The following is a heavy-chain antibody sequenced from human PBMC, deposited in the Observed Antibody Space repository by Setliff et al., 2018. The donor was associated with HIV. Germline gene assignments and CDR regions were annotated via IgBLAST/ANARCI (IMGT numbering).Heavy chain of an antibody. CDR1: GFTFSSYG. Sequence: PGGSLRLSCAASGFTFSSYGMHWVRQAPGKGLEWVAVIWYDESNKYFADSVNGRFAISRDNSKNTLYLQMNSLRAEDTAVYYCARDYCSGGSCVDAFDIWGQGTMVT. V-gene: IGHV3-33*01. D-gene: IGHD2-15*01. CDR3: ARDYCSGGSCVDAFDI. CDR2: IWYDESNK. J-gene: IGHJ3*02.